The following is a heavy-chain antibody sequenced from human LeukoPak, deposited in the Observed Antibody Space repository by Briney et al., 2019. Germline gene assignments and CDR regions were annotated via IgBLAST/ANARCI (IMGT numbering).Heavy chain of an antibody. CDR1: GFTFSSYA. D-gene: IGHD2-2*01. Sequence: PGGSLRLSCAASGFTFSSYAMHWVRQAPGKGLEWVSGISGGGGSTYYADSVKGRFTISRDNSKNTLDLQMNSLRAGDTAIYYCAKGISTPDYWGQGTLVTVSS. CDR2: ISGGGGST. CDR3: AKGISTPDY. V-gene: IGHV3-23*01. J-gene: IGHJ4*02.